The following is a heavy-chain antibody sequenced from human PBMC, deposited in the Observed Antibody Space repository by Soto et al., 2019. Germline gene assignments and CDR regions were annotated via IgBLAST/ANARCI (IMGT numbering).Heavy chain of an antibody. V-gene: IGHV4-34*01. CDR3: ARIRGWFDP. J-gene: IGHJ5*02. CDR2: INHSGST. Sequence: SETLSLTCAVYGGSFSGYYWTWIRQPPGKGLEWIGEINHSGSTNYNPSLKSRVTISVDTSKNQFSLKLSSVTAADTAVYYCARIRGWFDPWGQGTLVTVSS. CDR1: GGSFSGYY.